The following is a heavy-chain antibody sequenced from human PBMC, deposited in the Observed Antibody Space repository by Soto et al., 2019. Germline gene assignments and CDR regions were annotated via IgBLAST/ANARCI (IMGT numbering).Heavy chain of an antibody. J-gene: IGHJ6*02. V-gene: IGHV3-48*01. D-gene: IGHD1-26*01. Sequence: PGGSLRLSCAASGFTFSSYSMNWVRQAPGRGLEWVSYISGSSNTIYYADSVKGRFTISRDNAKNSLYLQMNSLRAEDTAVYYCARRSALVGQDVWGQGTTVTVSS. CDR3: ARRSALVGQDV. CDR1: GFTFSSYS. CDR2: ISGSSNTI.